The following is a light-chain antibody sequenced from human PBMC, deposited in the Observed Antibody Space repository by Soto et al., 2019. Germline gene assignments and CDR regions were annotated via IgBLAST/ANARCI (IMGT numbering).Light chain of an antibody. CDR1: QDISVY. CDR2: DAS. J-gene: IGKJ5*01. V-gene: IGKV3-11*01. CDR3: QQRISWPPT. Sequence: TQSPSSLSASVGDRVTITCRASQDISVYLAWYQQKPGQAPRLLIYDASNRATGIPARFSGSGSGADFTLTISSLEPEDFAVYYCQQRISWPPTFGQGTRLEIK.